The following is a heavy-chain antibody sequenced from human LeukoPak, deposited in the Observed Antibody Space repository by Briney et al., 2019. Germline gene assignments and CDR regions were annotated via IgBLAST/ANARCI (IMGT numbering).Heavy chain of an antibody. CDR3: AKDSPIEFDY. J-gene: IGHJ4*02. Sequence: GRSLRLSCAASGFTFSSYAMHWVRQAPGKGLEWVAVISYDGSNKYYADSVKGRFTISRDNSKNTLYLQMNSLRAEDTAVYYCAKDSPIEFDYWGQGTLVTVSS. V-gene: IGHV3-30-3*01. CDR2: ISYDGSNK. CDR1: GFTFSSYA.